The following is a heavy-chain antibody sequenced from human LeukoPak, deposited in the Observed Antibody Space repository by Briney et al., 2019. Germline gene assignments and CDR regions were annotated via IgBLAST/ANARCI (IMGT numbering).Heavy chain of an antibody. CDR3: ARGRFGDFVYFDY. Sequence: GASVKVSCKASGYTFISCAVSWVRQAPGQGLEWMGWISAYTGNTNSAQKFQGRVAMTTDTSTSTAYMELRSLRSDDTAVYYCARGRFGDFVYFDYWGQGTLVTVSS. J-gene: IGHJ4*02. CDR2: ISAYTGNT. D-gene: IGHD4-17*01. CDR1: GYTFISCA. V-gene: IGHV1-18*01.